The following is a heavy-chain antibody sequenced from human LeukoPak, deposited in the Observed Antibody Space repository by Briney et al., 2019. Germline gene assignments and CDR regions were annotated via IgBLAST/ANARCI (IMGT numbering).Heavy chain of an antibody. V-gene: IGHV1-69*01. CDR3: ARARTTVTNYYYYYMDV. Sequence: SVKVSCKASGGTFSSYAISWVRQAPGQGLEWMGGIIPIFGTANYAQKFQGRVTITADESTSTAYMELSSLRSEDAAVYYCARARTTVTNYYYYYMDVWGKGTTVTVSS. CDR2: IIPIFGTA. CDR1: GGTFSSYA. D-gene: IGHD4-17*01. J-gene: IGHJ6*03.